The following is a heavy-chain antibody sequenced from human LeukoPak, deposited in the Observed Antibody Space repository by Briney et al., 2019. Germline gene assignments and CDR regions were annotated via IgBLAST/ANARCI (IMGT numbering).Heavy chain of an antibody. D-gene: IGHD3-22*01. CDR3: AREGSRPNDSSGYYFDY. CDR2: IYHSGST. J-gene: IGHJ4*02. CDR1: GYSISSGYY. Sequence: SETLSLTCTVSGYSISSGYYWGWIRQPPGKGLEWIGSIYHSGSTYYNPSLKSRVTISVDTSKNQFSLKLSSVTAADTAVYYCAREGSRPNDSSGYYFDYWGQGTLVTVSS. V-gene: IGHV4-38-2*02.